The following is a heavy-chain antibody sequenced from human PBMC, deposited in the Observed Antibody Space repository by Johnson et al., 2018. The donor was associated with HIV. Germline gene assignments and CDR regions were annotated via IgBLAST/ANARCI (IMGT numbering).Heavy chain of an antibody. CDR2: FYSGGCT. V-gene: IGHV3-NL1*01. CDR3: ARGISNWNYFDDDAFDI. D-gene: IGHD1-7*01. J-gene: IGHJ3*02. Sequence: QVQLVESGGGVVQPGGSLRLSCAASGLTFSNYGSHWVRQAPGKGLEWVSVFYSGGCTYYADSVKGRFTMSRDNSKNTLYLQMNSLRAEDTAVYYCARGISNWNYFDDDAFDIWGQGTMVTVSS. CDR1: GLTFSNYG.